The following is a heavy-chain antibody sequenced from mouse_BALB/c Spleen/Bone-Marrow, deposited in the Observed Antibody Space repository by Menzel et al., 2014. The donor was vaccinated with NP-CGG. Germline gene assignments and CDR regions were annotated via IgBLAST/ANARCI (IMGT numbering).Heavy chain of an antibody. D-gene: IGHD2-4*01. Sequence: VKLMESGAELAKPGASVKMSCKASGYTFTSYWMHWVKQRPGQGLEWIGYIYPSTGYTEHNQKFKDKAIMTADKSSSTAYMQLSSLTSEDSAVYYCAGDDYAYWGQGTLVTVSA. CDR1: GYTFTSYW. CDR2: IYPSTGYT. V-gene: IGHV1-7*01. CDR3: AGDDYAY. J-gene: IGHJ3*01.